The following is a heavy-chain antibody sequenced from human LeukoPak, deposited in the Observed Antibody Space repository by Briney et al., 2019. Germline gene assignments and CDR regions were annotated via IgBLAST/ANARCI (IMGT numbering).Heavy chain of an antibody. CDR3: AKATGTLTN. V-gene: IGHV3-23*01. D-gene: IGHD1-1*01. CDR1: GFTFSIYA. J-gene: IGHJ4*02. CDR2: ISNSDAKT. Sequence: GGSLRLSCAASGFTFSIYAMSWVRQTPGKGLERVSTISNSDAKTYYADSVKGRFTISRDNSKNTLYLQMNSLTAEDTAIFYCAKATGTLTNWGQGILVTVSS.